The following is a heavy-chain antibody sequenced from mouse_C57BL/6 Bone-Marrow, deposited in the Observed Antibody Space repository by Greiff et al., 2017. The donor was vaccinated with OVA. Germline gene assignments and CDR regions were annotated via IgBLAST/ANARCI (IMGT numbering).Heavy chain of an antibody. CDR1: GFSINSDCY. Sequence: VQLQQSGPSLVRPSQTLSLTCTVTGFSINSDCYWIWIRQFPGNKLEYIGYTFYSGITYYNPSLESRTYITRDTSKNQCAVKLSSVTTEDTATYNCARVRTTVVAHWYFDVWGTGTTVTVSS. J-gene: IGHJ1*03. V-gene: IGHV3-3*01. CDR3: ARVRTTVVAHWYFDV. CDR2: TFYSGIT. D-gene: IGHD1-1*01.